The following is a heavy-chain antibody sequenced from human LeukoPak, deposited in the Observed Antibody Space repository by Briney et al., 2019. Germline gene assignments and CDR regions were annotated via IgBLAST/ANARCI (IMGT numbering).Heavy chain of an antibody. V-gene: IGHV5-51*01. D-gene: IGHD6-19*01. Sequence: GESLQISCKGSGYTFTSYWIGWVRQLPGKGLEWTGIIHPGDSDTRYSPSFQGQVTISADKSISTAYLQWSSLKASDTAMYYCARQLYSSGWFAFDIWGQGTMVTVSS. J-gene: IGHJ3*02. CDR1: GYTFTSYW. CDR2: IHPGDSDT. CDR3: ARQLYSSGWFAFDI.